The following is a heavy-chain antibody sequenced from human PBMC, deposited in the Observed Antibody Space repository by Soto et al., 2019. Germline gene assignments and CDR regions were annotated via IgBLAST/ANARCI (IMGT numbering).Heavy chain of an antibody. D-gene: IGHD5-12*01. CDR1: GYTFTRSG. J-gene: IGHJ6*02. Sequence: QVQLVQSGAEVKKPGASVKVSCKASGYTFTRSGISWVRQAPGQGLEWMGWISTYNGDTNYAQTFQGRVTMTTDTSTSTVHMEVRSLRSDDTAVYYCAREGVAAYYYCGMDVWGQGTPVTFSS. V-gene: IGHV1-18*01. CDR2: ISTYNGDT. CDR3: AREGVAAYYYCGMDV.